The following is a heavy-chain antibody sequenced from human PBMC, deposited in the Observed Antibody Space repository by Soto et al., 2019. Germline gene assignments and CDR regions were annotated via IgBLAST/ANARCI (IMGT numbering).Heavy chain of an antibody. Sequence: QVQLQESGPGLVKPSGTLSLTCAVSSGSISSSNWWSWVRQPPGKGLEWIGEIYHSGSTNYNPSLKSRVNISVDKSKNQFSLKLSSVTAADTAVYYCARRAREGGGSGSYPLDYWGQGTLVTVSS. V-gene: IGHV4-4*02. CDR2: IYHSGST. J-gene: IGHJ4*02. CDR1: SGSISSSNW. D-gene: IGHD3-10*01. CDR3: ARRAREGGGSGSYPLDY.